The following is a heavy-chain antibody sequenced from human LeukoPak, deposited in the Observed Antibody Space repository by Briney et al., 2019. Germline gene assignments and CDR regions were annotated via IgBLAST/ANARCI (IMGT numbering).Heavy chain of an antibody. CDR2: IKEDGGET. CDR3: AREIVSAVAGNFDY. V-gene: IGHV3-7*01. CDR1: GFSLSGDW. Sequence: PGGSLRLSCVGSGFSLSGDWMTWVRRAPGTGLEWVANIKEDGGETYYVDSVKGRFTISRDNAKNSLYLQMNSLRAEDTAVYYCAREIVSAVAGNFDYWGQGTLVTVSS. D-gene: IGHD6-19*01. J-gene: IGHJ4*02.